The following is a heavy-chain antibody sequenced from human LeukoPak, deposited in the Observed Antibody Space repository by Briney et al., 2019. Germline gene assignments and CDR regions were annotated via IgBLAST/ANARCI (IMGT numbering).Heavy chain of an antibody. J-gene: IGHJ4*02. CDR1: GFTFSSYA. Sequence: GGSLRLSCAAPGFTFSSYAMSWVRQAPGKGLEWVSAISGSGGSTYYADSVKGRFTISRDNSKNTLYLQMNSLRAEDTAVYYCAKEGETLLWFGEHFDYWGQGTLVTVSS. D-gene: IGHD3-10*01. CDR2: ISGSGGST. CDR3: AKEGETLLWFGEHFDY. V-gene: IGHV3-23*01.